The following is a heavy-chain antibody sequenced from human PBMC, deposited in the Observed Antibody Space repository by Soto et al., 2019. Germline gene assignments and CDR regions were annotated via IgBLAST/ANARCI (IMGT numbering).Heavy chain of an antibody. V-gene: IGHV4-39*01. CDR1: GGSISSSSYY. CDR3: ARPTAGISESNEYSSSSELHYYYGMDV. D-gene: IGHD6-6*01. J-gene: IGHJ6*02. CDR2: IYYSGST. Sequence: SETLSLTCTVSGGSISSSSYYWGWIRQPPGKGLEWIGSIYYSGSTYYNPSTKSGVTISFDTSKNQFSLKLSSVTAADTAVYYSARPTAGISESNEYSSSSELHYYYGMDVWGQGTTVTVSS.